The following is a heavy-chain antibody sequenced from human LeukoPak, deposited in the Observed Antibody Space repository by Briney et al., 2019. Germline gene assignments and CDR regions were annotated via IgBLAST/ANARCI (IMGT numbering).Heavy chain of an antibody. J-gene: IGHJ4*02. CDR2: IRYDGSNK. CDR1: GFTFSSYG. Sequence: GGSLRLSCAASGFTFSSYGMHWARQAPGKGLEWVAFIRYDGSNKYYADSVKGRFTISRDNSKNTLYLQMNSLRAEDTAVYYCAKKILRYYDSSGPGEADYWGQGTLVTVSS. CDR3: AKKILRYYDSSGPGEADY. V-gene: IGHV3-30*02. D-gene: IGHD3-22*01.